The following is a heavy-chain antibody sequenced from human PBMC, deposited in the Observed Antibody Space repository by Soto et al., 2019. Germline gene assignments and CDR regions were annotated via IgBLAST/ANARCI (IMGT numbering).Heavy chain of an antibody. CDR1: RFTFGRHG. D-gene: IGHD4-17*01. Sequence: QVQLVESGGGVVQPGGSLRLSCAASRFTFGRHGMHWVRQAPGKGLEWVAVIGSDGARDSYADSMKGRFSISRDNGQNTLYLQINSLRVEDTAVYYCARDDDYPDNGLDYWGQGTLVTVSS. CDR3: ARDDDYPDNGLDY. CDR2: IGSDGARD. J-gene: IGHJ4*02. V-gene: IGHV3-33*01.